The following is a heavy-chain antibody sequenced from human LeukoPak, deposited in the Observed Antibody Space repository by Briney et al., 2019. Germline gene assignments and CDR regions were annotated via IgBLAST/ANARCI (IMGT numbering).Heavy chain of an antibody. CDR1: GFTFSSYG. CDR2: IWYDGSNK. CDR3: AKFFDPSGGASGWTWTIDK. Sequence: GGSLRLSCAATGFTFSSYGMHWVRQAPGKGLEWVAVIWYDGSNKYYADSVKGRFTISRDNSKNTLYLQMYSLRAEDTAVYYCAKFFDPSGGASGWTWTIDKWGQGALVIVSS. J-gene: IGHJ1*01. D-gene: IGHD6-25*01. V-gene: IGHV3-33*06.